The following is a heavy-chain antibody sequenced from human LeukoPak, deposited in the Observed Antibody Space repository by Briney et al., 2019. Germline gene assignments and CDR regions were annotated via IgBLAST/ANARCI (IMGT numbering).Heavy chain of an antibody. V-gene: IGHV4-30-2*01. D-gene: IGHD3-22*01. J-gene: IGHJ4*02. CDR3: ARGYDSSGQTGRYYFDH. CDR1: GGSVSSDDYS. CDR2: IFHSAST. Sequence: SQTLSLTCAVSGGSVSSDDYSWGWIRQPPGKGLEWIGYIFHSASTYHNLSLRSRVTISPDRSKNQFSLKMSSVTAADTAVYYCARGYDSSGQTGRYYFDHWGQGTLVTVSS.